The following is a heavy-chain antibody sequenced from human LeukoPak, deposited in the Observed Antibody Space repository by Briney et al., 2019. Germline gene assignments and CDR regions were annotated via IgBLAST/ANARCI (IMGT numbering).Heavy chain of an antibody. V-gene: IGHV1-69*05. CDR2: IIPIFGTA. Sequence: ASVKVSCKASGGTFSSYAISWVRQAPGQGLEWMGGIIPIFGTANYAQKFQGRVTITTDESTSTAYMELSSLRSEDTVVYYCARTAAAGTFDYWGQGTLVTVSS. D-gene: IGHD6-13*01. CDR3: ARTAAAGTFDY. J-gene: IGHJ4*02. CDR1: GGTFSSYA.